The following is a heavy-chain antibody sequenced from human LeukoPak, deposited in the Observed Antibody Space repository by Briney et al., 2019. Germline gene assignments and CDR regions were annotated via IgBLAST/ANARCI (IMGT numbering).Heavy chain of an antibody. V-gene: IGHV4-39*07. J-gene: IGHJ4*02. CDR1: GGSISSSSYY. CDR3: ARVARAPTKGRVTIFGVVSDFDY. CDR2: IYYSGST. D-gene: IGHD3-3*01. Sequence: SETLSLTCTVSGGSISSSSYYWGWIRQPPGKRLEWIGSIYYSGSTYYNPSLKSRVTILVDTSKNQFSLKLSSVTAADTAVYYCARVARAPTKGRVTIFGVVSDFDYWGQGTLVTVSS.